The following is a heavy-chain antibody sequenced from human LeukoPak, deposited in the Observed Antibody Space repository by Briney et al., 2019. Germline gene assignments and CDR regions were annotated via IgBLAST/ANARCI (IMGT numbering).Heavy chain of an antibody. Sequence: PGGSLRLSCAASGFTFSSFLMSCVRQAPGRGPEWVANINQDGDTTYYVASVKRRFTISRDNAKNSLSLQMSSLRAEDTAVYYCTKDRQGPNQYHMDVWGKGTTVTVSS. J-gene: IGHJ6*03. CDR2: INQDGDTT. V-gene: IGHV3-7*01. CDR1: GFTFSSFL. CDR3: TKDRQGPNQYHMDV.